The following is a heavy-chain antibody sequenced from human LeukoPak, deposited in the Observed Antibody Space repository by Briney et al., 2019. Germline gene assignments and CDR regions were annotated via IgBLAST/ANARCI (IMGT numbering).Heavy chain of an antibody. CDR3: ASYQLLYGAFDI. D-gene: IGHD2-2*02. Sequence: GGSLRPSCAASGFTFSSYAMHWVRQAPGKGLEWVAVISYDGSNKYYADSVKGRFTISRDNSKNTLYLQMNSLRAEDTAVYYCASYQLLYGAFDIWGQGTMVTVSS. CDR1: GFTFSSYA. CDR2: ISYDGSNK. J-gene: IGHJ3*02. V-gene: IGHV3-30*01.